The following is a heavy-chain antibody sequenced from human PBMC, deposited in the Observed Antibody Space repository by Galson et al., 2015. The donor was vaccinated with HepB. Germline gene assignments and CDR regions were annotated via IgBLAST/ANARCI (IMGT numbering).Heavy chain of an antibody. Sequence: SVKVSCKASGGTFSSYAINWVRQAPGQGLEWMGGIIPTFGTANSAQKFQGRVTITADESTSTANMELSSLRFEDTAVYYCATACSSTNCYPFYSYAMDVWGQGTTVTVSS. CDR3: ATACSSTNCYPFYSYAMDV. D-gene: IGHD2-2*01. CDR1: GGTFSSYA. J-gene: IGHJ6*02. CDR2: IIPTFGTA. V-gene: IGHV1-69*13.